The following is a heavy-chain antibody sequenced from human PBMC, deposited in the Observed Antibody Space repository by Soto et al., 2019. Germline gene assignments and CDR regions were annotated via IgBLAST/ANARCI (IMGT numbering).Heavy chain of an antibody. V-gene: IGHV4-59*08. D-gene: IGHD3-10*01. CDR1: GYSISSYY. CDR2: IYYSGST. J-gene: IGHJ6*02. CDR3: ARLVWFGEYYGMDV. Sequence: PSETLSLTCTVSGYSISSYYWSWIRQPPGKGLEWIGYIYYSGSTNYNPPLKRRVTISVDTSKNQFSLKLSSVTAADTAVYYCARLVWFGEYYGMDVWRQGTTVTVSS.